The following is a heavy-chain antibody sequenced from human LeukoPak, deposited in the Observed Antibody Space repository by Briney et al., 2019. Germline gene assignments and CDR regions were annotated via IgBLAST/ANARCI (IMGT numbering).Heavy chain of an antibody. CDR3: ARHVTTASAARGFDI. CDR2: IYPRDSDT. D-gene: IGHD1-14*01. Sequence: GESLQISCKGSGYSFTSYWVAWVRQMPGKGLEWMGIIYPRDSDTRYSPSFQGQVTISADKSINTAYLKWSGLKASDTAVYYCARHVTTASAARGFDIWGQGTMATDSS. CDR1: GYSFTSYW. J-gene: IGHJ3*02. V-gene: IGHV5-51*01.